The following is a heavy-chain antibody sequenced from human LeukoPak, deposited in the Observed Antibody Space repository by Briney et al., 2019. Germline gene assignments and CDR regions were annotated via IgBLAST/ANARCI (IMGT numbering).Heavy chain of an antibody. CDR2: IYTSGST. D-gene: IGHD2-15*01. CDR1: GGSISSGSYY. CDR3: ARGRGYCSGGSCYSGDAFDI. J-gene: IGHJ3*02. V-gene: IGHV4-61*02. Sequence: SETLSLTCTVSGGSISSGSYYWSWIRQPAGKGLEWIGRIYTSGSTNYNPSLKSRVTISVDTSKNQFSLKLSSVTAADTAVYYCARGRGYCSGGSCYSGDAFDIWGQGTMVTVSS.